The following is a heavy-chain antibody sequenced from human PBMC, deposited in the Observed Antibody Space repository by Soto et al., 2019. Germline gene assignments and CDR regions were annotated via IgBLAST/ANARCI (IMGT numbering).Heavy chain of an antibody. CDR2: INAGNGNT. CDR3: AIDPALLNYYDSSGYYYDY. J-gene: IGHJ4*02. CDR1: GYTFTSYA. Sequence: ASVKVSCKASGYTFTSYAMHWVRQAPGQRLEWMGRINAGNGNTKYSQKFQGRVTITRDTSASTAYMELSSLRSEDTAVYYCAIDPALLNYYDSSGYYYDYWGQGTLLTVSS. V-gene: IGHV1-3*01. D-gene: IGHD3-22*01.